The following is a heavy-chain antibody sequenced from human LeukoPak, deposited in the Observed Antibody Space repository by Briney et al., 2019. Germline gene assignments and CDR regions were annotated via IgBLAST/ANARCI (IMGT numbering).Heavy chain of an antibody. CDR2: IWYDGSNK. Sequence: GRSLRLSCAASGFTFSSYGMHGVRQAPGKGLEWGAVIWYDGSNKYYADSVKGRFTISRDNSKNTLYLQMNSLRAEDTAVYYCATARDSSGYYCDYWGQGTLVTVSS. V-gene: IGHV3-33*01. D-gene: IGHD3-22*01. CDR3: ATARDSSGYYCDY. CDR1: GFTFSSYG. J-gene: IGHJ4*02.